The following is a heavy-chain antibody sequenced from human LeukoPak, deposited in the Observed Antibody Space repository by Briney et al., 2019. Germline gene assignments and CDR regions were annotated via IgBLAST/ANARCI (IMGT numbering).Heavy chain of an antibody. J-gene: IGHJ4*02. CDR2: ISGSGGST. Sequence: GGSLRLSCAASGFTFSSYEMNWVRQAPGKGLEWVSAISGSGGSTYYADSVKGRFTISRDNSKNTLYLQMNSLRAEDTAVYYCAKDRGIAARHSTCDYWGQGTLVTVSS. CDR3: AKDRGIAARHSTCDY. CDR1: GFTFSSYE. D-gene: IGHD6-6*01. V-gene: IGHV3-23*01.